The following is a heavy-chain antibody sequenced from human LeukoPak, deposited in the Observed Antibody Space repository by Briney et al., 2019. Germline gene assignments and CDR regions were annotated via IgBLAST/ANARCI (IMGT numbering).Heavy chain of an antibody. Sequence: GGSLRLSCAASGFTFSNNGMHWVRQAPGKGLEWVAVISYDGSNKYYADSVKGRFTISRDNSKDTLYLQMNSLRDEDTAVYYCARDRGARYYDYWGQGTQVSVSS. D-gene: IGHD3-10*01. CDR1: GFTFSNNG. CDR2: ISYDGSNK. J-gene: IGHJ4*02. CDR3: ARDRGARYYDY. V-gene: IGHV3-30*03.